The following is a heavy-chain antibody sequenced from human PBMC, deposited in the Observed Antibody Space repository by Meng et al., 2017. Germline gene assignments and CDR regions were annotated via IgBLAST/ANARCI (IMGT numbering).Heavy chain of an antibody. CDR3: ARDEDISAAGKLFGDY. CDR1: GYDYPDYY. J-gene: IGHJ4*02. Sequence: QVQPVQSGAGGKKPWASMKVSCKPSGYDYPDYYIHWVRQAPGQGLEWMGRIDPKSGDTHYAQKFQGRVTMTGDTSIGTAYMELRGLRSDDTAVYFCARDEDISAAGKLFGDYWGQGTLVTVSS. V-gene: IGHV1-2*06. D-gene: IGHD6-13*01. CDR2: IDPKSGDT.